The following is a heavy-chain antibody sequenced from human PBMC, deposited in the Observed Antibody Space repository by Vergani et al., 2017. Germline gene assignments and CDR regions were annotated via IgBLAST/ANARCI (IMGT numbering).Heavy chain of an antibody. CDR1: GGSFSGYY. D-gene: IGHD2-2*01. Sequence: QVQLQQWGAGLLKPSETLSLTCAVYGGSFSGYYWSWIRQPPGKGLEWIGEINHSGSTNYNPSLKSRVTISVDTSKNQFSLKLSSVTAADTAVYYCASGSMYVVVPAARSGGYYMDGGGEGTTITFSS. CDR3: ASGSMYVVVPAARSGGYYMDG. J-gene: IGHJ6*03. V-gene: IGHV4-34*01. CDR2: INHSGST.